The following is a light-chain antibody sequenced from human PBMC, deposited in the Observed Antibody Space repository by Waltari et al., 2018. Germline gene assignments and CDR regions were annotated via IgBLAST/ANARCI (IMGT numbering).Light chain of an antibody. CDR2: DAF. CDR1: QSVHSY. Sequence: EIVLTQSPATLSLSPGERATLSCRASQSVHSYLICYQQKPGQAPSLLIYDAFTRATGIPARFSGSGSGTDCTLTISSLEPEDFAVYYCQQRADWPITFGQGTRLEIK. CDR3: QQRADWPIT. V-gene: IGKV3-11*01. J-gene: IGKJ5*01.